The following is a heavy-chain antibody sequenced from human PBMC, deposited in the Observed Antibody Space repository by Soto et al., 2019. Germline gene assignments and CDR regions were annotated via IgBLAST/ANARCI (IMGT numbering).Heavy chain of an antibody. J-gene: IGHJ2*01. Sequence: SENLSLTCAVAGASINNNDYYLSWIRQTPGKGLEWIGYVYYSGTTDYIPSLKSRLSMSIDKSQNQFTLKLNSVTAADTATYYCARMSYFYDKWYFDLWGRGTLVTVSS. CDR3: ARMSYFYDKWYFDL. CDR2: VYYSGTT. V-gene: IGHV4-30-4*01. D-gene: IGHD3-22*01. CDR1: GASINNNDYY.